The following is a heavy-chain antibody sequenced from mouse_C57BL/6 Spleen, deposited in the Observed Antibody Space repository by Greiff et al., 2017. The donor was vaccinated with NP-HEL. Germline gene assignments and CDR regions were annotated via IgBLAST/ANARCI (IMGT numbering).Heavy chain of an antibody. J-gene: IGHJ3*01. D-gene: IGHD1-1*01. CDR2: INPNSGSS. CDR1: GYTFTSYW. V-gene: IGHV1-64*01. CDR3: ARNYGSTPFAY. Sequence: QVQLKQPGAELVKPGASVKLSCKASGYTFTSYWMHWVQQSPGQGLEWIGMINPNSGSSTYNEKVTSKATLTVDESSSTVYMQLSSLTSEDSAVYYCARNYGSTPFAYWGQGTLVTVSA.